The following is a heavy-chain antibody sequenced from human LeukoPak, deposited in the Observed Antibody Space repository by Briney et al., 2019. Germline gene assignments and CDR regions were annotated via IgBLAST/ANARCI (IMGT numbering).Heavy chain of an antibody. Sequence: SVKVSCKASGYTFTSYGISWVRQAPGQGLEWMGGIIPIFGTANYAQKFQGRVTITADKSTSTAYMELSSLRSEDTAVYYCARFRSYCSGGSCYSSFDYWGQGTLVTVSS. CDR3: ARFRSYCSGGSCYSSFDY. J-gene: IGHJ4*02. V-gene: IGHV1-69*06. CDR1: GYTFTSYG. D-gene: IGHD2-15*01. CDR2: IIPIFGTA.